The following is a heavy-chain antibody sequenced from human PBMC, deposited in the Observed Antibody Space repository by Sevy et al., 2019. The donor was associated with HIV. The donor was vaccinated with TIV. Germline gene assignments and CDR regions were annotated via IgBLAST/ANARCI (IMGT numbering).Heavy chain of an antibody. J-gene: IGHJ3*02. CDR3: AKDMILVVGEALDI. CDR1: EVTFSNYA. CDR2: ISGSGGET. D-gene: IGHD3-22*01. V-gene: IGHV3-23*01. Sequence: GGSLRLSCAASEVTFSNYAMSWVRQAPGKGLEWVSSISGSGGETFYADSVKGRFTISRDKSKNTLYLKMNSLRVEDTAVYYCAKDMILVVGEALDIWGQGTMVTVSS.